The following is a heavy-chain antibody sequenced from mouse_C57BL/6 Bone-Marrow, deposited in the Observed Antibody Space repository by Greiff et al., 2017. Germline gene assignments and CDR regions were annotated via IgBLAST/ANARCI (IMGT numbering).Heavy chain of an antibody. D-gene: IGHD2-10*02. CDR3: ARRGVWLGFAY. CDR1: GFTFSSYG. Sequence: EVKVVESGGDLVKPGGSLKLSCAASGFTFSSYGMSWVRQTPDKRLEWGATISSGGSYTYYPDSVKGRFPIFRDNAKNTLYLQRSSLKSEDTAMYYCARRGVWLGFAYWGQGTLVTVSA. J-gene: IGHJ3*01. V-gene: IGHV5-6*02. CDR2: ISSGGSYT.